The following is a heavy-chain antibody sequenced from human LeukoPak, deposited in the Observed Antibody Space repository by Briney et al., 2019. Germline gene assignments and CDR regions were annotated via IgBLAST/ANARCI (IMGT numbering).Heavy chain of an antibody. CDR2: IYHSGST. J-gene: IGHJ6*03. CDR3: AREGDIVVVPAAIRPAAHYYYYYMDV. V-gene: IGHV4-4*02. CDR1: GGSISSSNW. Sequence: SGTLSLTCAVSGGSISSSNWWSWVRQPPGKGLEWIGEIYHSGSTNYNPSLKSRVTISVDKSKNQFSLKLSSVTAADTAVYYCAREGDIVVVPAAIRPAAHYYYYYMDVWGKGTTVTVSS. D-gene: IGHD2-2*01.